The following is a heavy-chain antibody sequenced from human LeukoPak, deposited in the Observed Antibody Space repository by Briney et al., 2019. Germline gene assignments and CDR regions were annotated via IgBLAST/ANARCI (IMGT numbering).Heavy chain of an antibody. J-gene: IGHJ4*02. CDR2: INPSGDST. CDR1: GYIFTSHY. V-gene: IGHV1-46*01. Sequence: EASVKVSCKAAGYIFTSHYIHWVRQAPAQGLEWMGVINPSGDSTRFAQKFQGRVTMTRDTSTSTAHMELSSLRAEDTALYYCAREGRTHESSGYSVGFDYWGQGTLVTVSS. D-gene: IGHD3-22*01. CDR3: AREGRTHESSGYSVGFDY.